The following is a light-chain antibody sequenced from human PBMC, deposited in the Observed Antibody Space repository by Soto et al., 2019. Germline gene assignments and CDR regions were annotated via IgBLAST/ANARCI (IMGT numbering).Light chain of an antibody. J-gene: IGLJ3*02. CDR1: SSDVGGYNY. V-gene: IGLV2-14*01. CDR2: DVS. Sequence: QSALTQPASVAGSPGQSITLSCTGTSSDVGGYNYVSWYQRHPGKAPKLLIYDVSYRPSGVSDRFSGSKSGNTASLTISGLQAEDEADYYCSSYTSTTPLVVFGGGTKLTVL. CDR3: SSYTSTTPLVV.